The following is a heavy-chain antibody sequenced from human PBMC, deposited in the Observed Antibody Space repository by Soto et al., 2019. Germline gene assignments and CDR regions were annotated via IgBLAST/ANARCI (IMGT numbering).Heavy chain of an antibody. CDR2: ISGSGAST. V-gene: IGHV3-23*01. D-gene: IGHD2-15*01. J-gene: IGHJ4*02. CDR3: AKGLCSGGSCYSRHFDY. Sequence: GGSLRVSCVGSGFTLSSYAMSWVRQAPWKGLEWVSGISGSGASTDYADSVKGRFTTSRDNSENTLFLQMNSLRGEDTAVYYCAKGLCSGGSCYSRHFDYWGQGTLVTVSS. CDR1: GFTLSSYA.